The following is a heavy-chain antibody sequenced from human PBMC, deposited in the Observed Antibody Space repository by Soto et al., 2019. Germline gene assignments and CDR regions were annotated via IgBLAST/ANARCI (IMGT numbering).Heavy chain of an antibody. CDR3: AKDAVYNDGLWLMDH. Sequence: GGSMRLSCTASGLPHSSFAMMWVRQAPGKGLECVSGIYGSGRGIEYADSVKGRFTISRDNSKNTVYLQMTDLRADDTAVYYCAKDAVYNDGLWLMDHWGQGTQVTVSS. CDR2: IYGSGRGI. D-gene: IGHD2-21*01. J-gene: IGHJ4*02. CDR1: GLPHSSFA. V-gene: IGHV3-23*05.